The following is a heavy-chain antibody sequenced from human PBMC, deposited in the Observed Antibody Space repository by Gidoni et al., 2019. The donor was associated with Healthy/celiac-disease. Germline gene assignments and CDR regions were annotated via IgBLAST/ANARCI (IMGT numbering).Heavy chain of an antibody. V-gene: IGHV3-23*01. Sequence: EVQLLESGGGWVQPGGYLRHSCAASGFTLSSYAMSWVRQAPGKGLEWVSAISGSGGSTYSADSVKGRFTISRDNSKNTLYLQMNSLRAEDTAVYYCAKDRVGYDEAFDIWGQGTMVTVSS. D-gene: IGHD5-12*01. J-gene: IGHJ3*02. CDR1: GFTLSSYA. CDR3: AKDRVGYDEAFDI. CDR2: ISGSGGST.